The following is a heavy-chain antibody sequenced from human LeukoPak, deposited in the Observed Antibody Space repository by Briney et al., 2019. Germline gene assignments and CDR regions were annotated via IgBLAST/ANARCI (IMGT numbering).Heavy chain of an antibody. CDR3: ARANRVDIVATRLPDRIDY. V-gene: IGHV3-21*01. D-gene: IGHD5-12*01. CDR2: ISSSSSYI. Sequence: PGGSLRLSCAASGFTFSSYSMNWVRQAPGKGLEWVSSISSSSSYIYYADSVKGRFTISRDNAKNSLYLQMNGLRAEDTAVYYCARANRVDIVATRLPDRIDYWGQGTLVTVSS. CDR1: GFTFSSYS. J-gene: IGHJ4*02.